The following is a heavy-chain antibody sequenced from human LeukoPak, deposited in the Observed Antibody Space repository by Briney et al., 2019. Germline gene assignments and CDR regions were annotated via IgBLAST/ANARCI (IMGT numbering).Heavy chain of an antibody. CDR3: ARRYYDYVWGSYRYGFDY. V-gene: IGHV4-39*01. J-gene: IGHJ4*02. CDR1: SGSISSSSYY. D-gene: IGHD3-16*02. CDR2: IYYSGST. Sequence: SETLSLTCTVSSGSISSSSYYWGWIRQPPGKGLEWIGSIYYSGSTYYNPSLKSRVTISVDTSKNQFSLKLSSVTAADTAVYYCARRYYDYVWGSYRYGFDYWGQGTLVTVSS.